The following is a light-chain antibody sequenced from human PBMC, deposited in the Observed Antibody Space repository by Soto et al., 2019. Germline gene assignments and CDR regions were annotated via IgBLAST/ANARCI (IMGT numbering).Light chain of an antibody. CDR2: DVN. Sequence: QSVLTQPASVSGSPGQSITISCTGTSSDVGGYDFVSWYQQHPGKAPKLMIFDVNIRPSGVSDRFSGSKSGNTASLTISWLPPEDEADYYCSSYTGRGTDVFGTGTKVTVL. CDR1: SSDVGGYDF. V-gene: IGLV2-14*03. CDR3: SSYTGRGTDV. J-gene: IGLJ1*01.